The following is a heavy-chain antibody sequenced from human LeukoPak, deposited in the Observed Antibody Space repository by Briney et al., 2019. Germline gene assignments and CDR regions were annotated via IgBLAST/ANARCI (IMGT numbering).Heavy chain of an antibody. V-gene: IGHV1-24*01. Sequence: ASVKVSCKVSGYTLTELSMHWVRQAPGKGRVWLGGFDSEDGSTICAQKFQVGVTMTENTSTDTAYMELSSLRSEDTAVYYCATVWVNQAITMVRGVPSYYYGMDVWGQGTTVTVSS. CDR1: GYTLTELS. CDR3: ATVWVNQAITMVRGVPSYYYGMDV. J-gene: IGHJ6*02. CDR2: FDSEDGST. D-gene: IGHD3-10*01.